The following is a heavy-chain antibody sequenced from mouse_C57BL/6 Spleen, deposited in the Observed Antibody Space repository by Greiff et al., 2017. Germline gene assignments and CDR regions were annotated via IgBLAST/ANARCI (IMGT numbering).Heavy chain of an antibody. CDR2: INPNTGTT. CDR3: ASAELFFDY. CDR1: GYSFTDYN. J-gene: IGHJ2*01. Sequence: EVHLVESGPELVKPGASVKISCKASGYSFTDYNMNWVKQSNGKSLEWIGVINPNTGTTSYNQKFKGKATLTVDKYSSTGYMKLNSLTSEDSAVYYYASAELFFDYWGQGTTLTVSS. V-gene: IGHV1-39*01.